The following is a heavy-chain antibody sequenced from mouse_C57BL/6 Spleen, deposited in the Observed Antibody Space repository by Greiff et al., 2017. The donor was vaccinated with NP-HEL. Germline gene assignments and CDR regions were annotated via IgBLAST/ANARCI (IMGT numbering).Heavy chain of an antibody. Sequence: VQLQQSGPELVKPGASVKISCKASGYAFSSSWMNWVKQRPGKGLEWIGRIYPGDGDTNYNGKFKGKATLTADKSSSTAYMQLSSLTSEDSAVYFCARSGGATGPDAMDYWGQGTSVTVSS. CDR1: GYAFSSSW. CDR3: ARSGGATGPDAMDY. D-gene: IGHD3-2*02. V-gene: IGHV1-82*01. J-gene: IGHJ4*01. CDR2: IYPGDGDT.